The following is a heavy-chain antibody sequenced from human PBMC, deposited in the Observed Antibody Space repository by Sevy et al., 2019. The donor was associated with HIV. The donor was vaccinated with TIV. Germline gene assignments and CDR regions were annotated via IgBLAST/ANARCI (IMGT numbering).Heavy chain of an antibody. D-gene: IGHD7-27*01. Sequence: QSQTLSLTCTVSGGSISSSSYYWGWIRQPPGKGLEWIGSIYYSGSTYYNPSLKSRVTISVDTSKNQFSLKLSSVTAADTAVYYCARLDPTGDIDYWGQGTLVTVSS. V-gene: IGHV4-39*01. CDR2: IYYSGST. J-gene: IGHJ4*02. CDR1: GGSISSSSYY. CDR3: ARLDPTGDIDY.